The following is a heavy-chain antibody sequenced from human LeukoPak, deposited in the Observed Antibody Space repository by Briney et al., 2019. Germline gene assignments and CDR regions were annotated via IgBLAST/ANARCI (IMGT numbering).Heavy chain of an antibody. CDR1: GFTFTDYG. V-gene: IGHV3-33*01. CDR3: ARDYAVG. CDR2: ICSDGVNK. J-gene: IGHJ4*02. D-gene: IGHD3-16*01. Sequence: PGRSLRLSCAASGFTFTDYGMHWVRQAPGKGLEWVAGICSDGVNKYSADSVRGRFTISRDNSKNTLYLDMNSLRAEDTAVYYCARDYAVGWGQGTLVTVSS.